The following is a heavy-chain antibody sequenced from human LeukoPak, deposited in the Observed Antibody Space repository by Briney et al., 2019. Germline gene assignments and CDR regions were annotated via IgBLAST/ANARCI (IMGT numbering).Heavy chain of an antibody. J-gene: IGHJ4*02. CDR2: ISAYNGNT. D-gene: IGHD2-15*01. CDR1: GYTFTSYG. CDR3: ARDRRYCSGGSCYPPVPSY. Sequence: ASVKVSCKASGYTFTSYGISWVRQAPGQGLEWMGWISAYNGNTNYAQKLQGRVTMTTDTSTSTAYMELRSPRSDDTAVYYCARDRRYCSGGSCYPPVPSYWGQGTLVTVSS. V-gene: IGHV1-18*01.